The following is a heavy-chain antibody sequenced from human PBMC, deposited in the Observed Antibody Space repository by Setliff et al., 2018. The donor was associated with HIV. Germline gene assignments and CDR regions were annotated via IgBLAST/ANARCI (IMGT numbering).Heavy chain of an antibody. V-gene: IGHV3-NL1*01. D-gene: IGHD5-12*01. Sequence: PGGSLRLSCAASGFTFDDYAMHWVRQAPGKGLEWVSHSGASTYYADSVKGRFTISRDNSKNTLALQMTSLRVEDTAAYYCAKDYFSGYDFRYFFDYWGQGALVTVSS. J-gene: IGHJ4*02. CDR2: SGAST. CDR1: GFTFDDYA. CDR3: AKDYFSGYDFRYFFDY.